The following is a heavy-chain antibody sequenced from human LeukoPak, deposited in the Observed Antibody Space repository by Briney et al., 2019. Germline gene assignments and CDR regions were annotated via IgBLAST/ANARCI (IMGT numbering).Heavy chain of an antibody. V-gene: IGHV3-23*01. CDR1: GFTFTSYA. CDR3: AKDKEGASDYFDC. CDR2: VSGSGGGT. J-gene: IGHJ4*02. D-gene: IGHD1-26*01. Sequence: GGSLRLSCAASGFTFTSYAMSWVRQASGKGLEWVSAVSGSGGGTYYADSVKGRFTISRDSSKNTLYLQMNSLRAEDTAVYYCAKDKEGASDYFDCWGQGTLVTVSS.